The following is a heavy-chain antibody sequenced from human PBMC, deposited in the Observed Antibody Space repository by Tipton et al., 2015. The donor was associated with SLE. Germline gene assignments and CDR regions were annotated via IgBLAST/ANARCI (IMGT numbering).Heavy chain of an antibody. Sequence: TLSLTCAVPGYSISIDYYWGWIRQPPGKGLEWIGSIYHSGSTYYNPSLKSRVTILIDTSKNQFSLKLSSVTAADTAVYYCVRDDGAGPYYYGMDVWGQGTTVTVSS. CDR1: GYSISIDYY. J-gene: IGHJ6*02. D-gene: IGHD1-26*01. V-gene: IGHV4-38-2*02. CDR3: VRDDGAGPYYYGMDV. CDR2: IYHSGST.